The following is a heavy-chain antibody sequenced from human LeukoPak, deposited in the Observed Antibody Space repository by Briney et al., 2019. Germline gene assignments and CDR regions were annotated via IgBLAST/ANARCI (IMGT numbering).Heavy chain of an antibody. CDR3: AKALLWFGELDYGMDV. CDR1: GFTFSSYA. J-gene: IGHJ6*02. Sequence: GGSLRLSCAASGFTFSSYAMSWVRQAPGKGLEWVSAISGTGGTTSYADSVKGRFTISRDNSKNTLYLQMNSLRAEDTAVYYCAKALLWFGELDYGMDVWGQGTTVTVSS. V-gene: IGHV3-23*01. CDR2: ISGTGGTT. D-gene: IGHD3-10*01.